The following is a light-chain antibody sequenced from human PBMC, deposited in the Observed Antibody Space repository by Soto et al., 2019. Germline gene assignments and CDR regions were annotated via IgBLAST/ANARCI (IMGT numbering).Light chain of an antibody. Sequence: EVVLTQSPASLSLSPGERATLSCRASQSVTSHLAWYQQKPGQAPRLLIYDATKRATGIPARFSGNGFGTSFTLTIGSLAPEDVAVYYDQQSSRVITFGQGTRLDIK. CDR2: DAT. V-gene: IGKV3-11*01. J-gene: IGKJ5*01. CDR3: QQSSRVIT. CDR1: QSVTSH.